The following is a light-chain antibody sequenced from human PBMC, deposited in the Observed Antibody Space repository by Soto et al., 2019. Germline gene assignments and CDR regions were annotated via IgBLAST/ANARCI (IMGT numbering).Light chain of an antibody. CDR2: GTS. Sequence: EIVLTQSPVTLSLSPGERATLSCRASQTVSRMYLSWFQQKPGQAPRRPIYGTSTRATGIPVRFSGSGSGTDFTLTISSLQPEDFAVYFCHQDFNLPWTFGQGTKVDIK. V-gene: IGKV3D-7*01. J-gene: IGKJ1*01. CDR3: HQDFNLPWT. CDR1: QTVSRMY.